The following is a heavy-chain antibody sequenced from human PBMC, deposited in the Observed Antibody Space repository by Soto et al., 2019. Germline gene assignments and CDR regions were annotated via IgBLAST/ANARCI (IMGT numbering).Heavy chain of an antibody. J-gene: IGHJ4*02. CDR1: GGTFSSYA. Sequence: GASVKVSCKASGGTFSSYAISWVRQAPGQGLEWMGGIIPIFGTANYAQKFQGRVTITADESTSTAYMELNSLRSEDTAVYYCARGLYYYDSSGYFTLGYWGQGTLVTVSS. V-gene: IGHV1-69*13. CDR2: IIPIFGTA. D-gene: IGHD3-22*01. CDR3: ARGLYYYDSSGYFTLGY.